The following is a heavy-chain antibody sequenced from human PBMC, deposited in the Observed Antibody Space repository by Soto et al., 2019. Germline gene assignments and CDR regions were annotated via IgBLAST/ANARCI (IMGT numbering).Heavy chain of an antibody. CDR3: ASKAGYSSSWVDY. J-gene: IGHJ4*02. D-gene: IGHD6-13*01. Sequence: SETLSLTCTVSGGSISSSSYYWGWIRQPPGKRLEWIGSIYYSGSTYYNPSLKSRVTISVDTSKNQFSLKLSSVTAADTAVYYCASKAGYSSSWVDYWGQGTLVTVSS. CDR2: IYYSGST. CDR1: GGSISSSSYY. V-gene: IGHV4-39*01.